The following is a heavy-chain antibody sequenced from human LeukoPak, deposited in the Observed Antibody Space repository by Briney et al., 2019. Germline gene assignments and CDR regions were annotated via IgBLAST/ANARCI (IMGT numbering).Heavy chain of an antibody. D-gene: IGHD1-14*01. CDR2: ISAYNGNT. J-gene: IGHJ5*02. Sequence: ASVKVSCKASGYTFTSYGFSWVRQAPGQGLEGMGWISAYNGNTNYAHKLQVRVTMTTDTYTSTAYMELRSLRSDDTAVYYCARWTGNEVNWFDPWGQGTLVTVSS. CDR1: GYTFTSYG. V-gene: IGHV1-18*01. CDR3: ARWTGNEVNWFDP.